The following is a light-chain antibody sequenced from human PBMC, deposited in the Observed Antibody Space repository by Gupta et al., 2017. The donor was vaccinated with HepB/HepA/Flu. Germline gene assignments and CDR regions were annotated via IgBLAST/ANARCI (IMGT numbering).Light chain of an antibody. CDR1: QSIRTN. CDR2: GAT. V-gene: IGKV3-15*01. Sequence: DIVMTQSPATLSVSPGEGAILSCRASQSIRTNLAWYQQKPGQAPRLLIYGATNRATGIPARFSGSGSGTDFTLTISSRQSEDFAVYYCQQYEDWPPLTFGGGTKVQIK. J-gene: IGKJ4*01. CDR3: QQYEDWPPLT.